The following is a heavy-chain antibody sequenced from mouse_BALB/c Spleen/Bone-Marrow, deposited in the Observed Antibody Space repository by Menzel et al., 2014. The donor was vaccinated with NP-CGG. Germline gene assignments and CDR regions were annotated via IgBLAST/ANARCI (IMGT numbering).Heavy chain of an antibody. D-gene: IGHD2-1*01. Sequence: QVQLQQSGPGLVAPPQSLSITCTVSGFSLTNYGVHWVRQPPGKGLEWLGIIWAGGGTNYNSALMSRLSISKDNSKSQVFLKMNSLQTDDTAMYYCAREGNLAYWGQGTLVTVSA. CDR1: GFSLTNYG. J-gene: IGHJ3*01. V-gene: IGHV2-9*02. CDR3: AREGNLAY. CDR2: IWAGGGT.